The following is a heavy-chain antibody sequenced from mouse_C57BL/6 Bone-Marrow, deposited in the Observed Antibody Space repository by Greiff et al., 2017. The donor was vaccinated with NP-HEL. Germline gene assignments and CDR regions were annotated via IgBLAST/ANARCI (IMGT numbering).Heavy chain of an antibody. CDR3: ARSELRSHYAMDY. CDR2: INPNYGTT. V-gene: IGHV1-39*01. CDR1: GYSFTDYN. Sequence: EVKLVESGPELVKPGASVKISCKASGYSFTDYNMNWVKQSNGKSLEWIGVINPNYGTTSYNQKFKGKATLTVDQSSSTAYMQLNSLTSEDSAVYYCARSELRSHYAMDYWGQGTSVTVSS. D-gene: IGHD1-1*01. J-gene: IGHJ4*01.